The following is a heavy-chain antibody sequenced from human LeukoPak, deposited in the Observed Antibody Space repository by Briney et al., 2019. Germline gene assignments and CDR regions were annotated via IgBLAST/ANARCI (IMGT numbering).Heavy chain of an antibody. CDR1: GDTFSSYT. V-gene: IGHV1-69*05. Sequence: SVKVSCKASGDTFSSYTIAWVRQAPGQGLEWMGGIIPIFGTPNYAQKFKGRVTITTDESTSTGYMELSSLTSEDTAVYYCARVVSYGSGSYNLDYWGQGTLVTVSS. J-gene: IGHJ4*02. CDR2: IIPIFGTP. CDR3: ARVVSYGSGSYNLDY. D-gene: IGHD3-10*01.